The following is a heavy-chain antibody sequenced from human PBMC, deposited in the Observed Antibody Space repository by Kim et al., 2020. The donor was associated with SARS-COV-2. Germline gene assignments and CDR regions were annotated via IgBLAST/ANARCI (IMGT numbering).Heavy chain of an antibody. J-gene: IGHJ4*02. Sequence: NYHPSLKRRVTISVDTSKNQFSLKLSSVTAADTAVYYCARAHGYSYAFDYWGQGTLVTVSS. V-gene: IGHV4-59*01. D-gene: IGHD5-18*01. CDR3: ARAHGYSYAFDY.